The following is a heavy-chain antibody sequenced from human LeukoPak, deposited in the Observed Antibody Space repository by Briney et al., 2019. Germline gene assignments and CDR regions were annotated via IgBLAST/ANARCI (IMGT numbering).Heavy chain of an antibody. J-gene: IGHJ5*02. Sequence: SETLSLTCAVYGGSFRGYYWSWIRQPPGKGLEWIGEINHSGSTNHNPSLKSRVTISVDTSKNQFSLKLSSVTAADTAVYYCARGFTTGTPKRGNNWFDPWGQGTLVTVSS. CDR2: INHSGST. D-gene: IGHD1-1*01. V-gene: IGHV4-34*01. CDR1: GGSFRGYY. CDR3: ARGFTTGTPKRGNNWFDP.